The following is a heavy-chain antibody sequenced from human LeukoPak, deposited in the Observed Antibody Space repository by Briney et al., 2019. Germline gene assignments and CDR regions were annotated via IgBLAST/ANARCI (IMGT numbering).Heavy chain of an antibody. V-gene: IGHV1-2*02. J-gene: IGHJ4*02. CDR3: ARGGGYYYGSGTHRSSFDY. Sequence: ASVKVSCKASGYTFTGYYMHWVRQAPGQGLEWMGWINPNSGGTNYAQKFQGRVTMTRDTSISTAYMELSRLRSDDTAVYYCARGGGYYYGSGTHRSSFDYWGQGTLVTVSS. D-gene: IGHD3-10*01. CDR2: INPNSGGT. CDR1: GYTFTGYY.